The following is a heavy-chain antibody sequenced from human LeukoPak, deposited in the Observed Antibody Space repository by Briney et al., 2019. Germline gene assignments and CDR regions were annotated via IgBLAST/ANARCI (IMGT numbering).Heavy chain of an antibody. J-gene: IGHJ4*02. CDR1: GGTFSSCT. V-gene: IGHV1-69*10. D-gene: IGHD3-22*01. Sequence: ASVKVSFKASGGTFSSCTISWLREPPGQGMEWMGGIIPIIGIANYAQKFQGRVTITADKSTSTAYMELSSLRCEDTAVYYCARVPYYYDSSGYPPLWGQGTLVTLSS. CDR3: ARVPYYYDSSGYPPL. CDR2: IIPIIGIA.